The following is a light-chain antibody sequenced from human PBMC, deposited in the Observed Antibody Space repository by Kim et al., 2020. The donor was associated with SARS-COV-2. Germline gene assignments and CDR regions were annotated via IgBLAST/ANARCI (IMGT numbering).Light chain of an antibody. Sequence: VSPRERATLSCRASQSVRSSLAWYQQRPGQAPRLLIYDASIRATGVPARFTGSGSGTEFTLTISSLQSEDFAVYFCQQYYTWSALTFGGGTKVEI. V-gene: IGKV3D-15*01. CDR3: QQYYTWSALT. J-gene: IGKJ4*01. CDR1: QSVRSS. CDR2: DAS.